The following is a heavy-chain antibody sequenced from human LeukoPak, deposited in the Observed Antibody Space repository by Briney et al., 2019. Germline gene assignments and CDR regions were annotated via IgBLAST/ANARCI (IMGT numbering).Heavy chain of an antibody. CDR1: GFTVSSNY. J-gene: IGHJ6*02. V-gene: IGHV3-66*01. D-gene: IGHD3-16*01. Sequence: PGGSLRLSCAASGFTVSSNYMSWVRQAPGKGLEWVSVIYSGGSTYYADSVKGRFTISRDNSKNTLYLQMNSLRAEDTAVYYCAKRLRYHGPTLWGGMDVWGQGTTVTVSS. CDR2: IYSGGST. CDR3: AKRLRYHGPTLWGGMDV.